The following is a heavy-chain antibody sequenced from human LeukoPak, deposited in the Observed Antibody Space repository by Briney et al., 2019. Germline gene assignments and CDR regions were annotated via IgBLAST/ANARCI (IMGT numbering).Heavy chain of an antibody. D-gene: IGHD4-17*01. CDR1: DDSFSSHY. J-gene: IGHJ3*02. Sequence: SETLSLTCAVSDDSFSSHYWTWIRQPPGKELEWIGYISYIGSTNYNPSLKSRVTISIDTSKNQFSLKLSSVTAADTAVYYCARDLVTVTKGFDIWGQGKMVSVSS. CDR3: ARDLVTVTKGFDI. V-gene: IGHV4-59*11. CDR2: ISYIGST.